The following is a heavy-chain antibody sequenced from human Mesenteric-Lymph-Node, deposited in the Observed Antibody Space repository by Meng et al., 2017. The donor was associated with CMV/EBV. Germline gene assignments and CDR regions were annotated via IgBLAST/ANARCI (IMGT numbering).Heavy chain of an antibody. V-gene: IGHV1-69*02. J-gene: IGHJ5*02. CDR3: AGCIAAAGSRWFDP. D-gene: IGHD6-13*01. CDR1: GGTFNSYT. CDR2: IILILGIA. Sequence: QVQLVQAGAQVMKPQSPVNVSCKASGGTFNSYTISWVRQAPGQGHEWMGRIILILGIANYAQKFQGRVTITADKSTSTVYMELSSLRSEDTAVYYCAGCIAAAGSRWFDPWGQGTLVTVSS.